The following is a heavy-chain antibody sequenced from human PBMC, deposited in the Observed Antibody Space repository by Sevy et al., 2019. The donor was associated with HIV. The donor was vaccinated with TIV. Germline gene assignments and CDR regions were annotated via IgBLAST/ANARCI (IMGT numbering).Heavy chain of an antibody. J-gene: IGHJ5*01. Sequence: GGSLRLSCAVSGFTLRSYEMNWVRQAPGKGPEWVSFISTSGTTIYYADSVKGRFTISRDNAKNSLYLQMDSLRAEDTALYYCARGAGIVVVPAAIWFDSWGQGTLVTVSS. D-gene: IGHD2-2*01. CDR2: ISTSGTTI. CDR1: GFTLRSYE. CDR3: ARGAGIVVVPAAIWFDS. V-gene: IGHV3-48*03.